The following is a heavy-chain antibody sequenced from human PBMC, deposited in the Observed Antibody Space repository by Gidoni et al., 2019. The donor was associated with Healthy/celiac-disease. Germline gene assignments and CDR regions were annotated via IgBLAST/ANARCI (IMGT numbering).Heavy chain of an antibody. D-gene: IGHD6-6*01. Sequence: QVQLQQSGPGLVKPSQTLSLNCAISGDSVSSNSAAWNWIRQSPSRGLEWLGRTYYRSKWYNDYAVSVKSRITINPDTSKNQFSLQLNSVTPEDTAVYYCARARRSSSRGTYYYYYGMDVWGQGTTVTVSS. J-gene: IGHJ6*02. CDR1: GDSVSSNSAA. CDR2: TYYRSKWYN. CDR3: ARARRSSSRGTYYYYYGMDV. V-gene: IGHV6-1*01.